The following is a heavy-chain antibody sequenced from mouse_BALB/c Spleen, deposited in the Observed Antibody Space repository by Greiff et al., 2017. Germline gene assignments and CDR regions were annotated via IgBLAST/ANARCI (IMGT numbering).Heavy chain of an antibody. Sequence: EVKLVESGAELVRPGALVKLSCKASGFNIKDYYMHWVKQRPEQGLEWIGWIDPENGNTIYDPKFQGKASITADTSSNTAYLQLSSLTSEDTAVYYCVTIFSWFAYWGQGTLVTVSA. CDR1: GFNIKDYY. CDR2: IDPENGNT. V-gene: IGHV14-1*02. CDR3: VTIFSWFAY. J-gene: IGHJ3*01.